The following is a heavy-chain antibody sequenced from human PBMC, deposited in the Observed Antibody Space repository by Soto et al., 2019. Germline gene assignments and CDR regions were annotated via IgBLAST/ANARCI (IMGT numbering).Heavy chain of an antibody. V-gene: IGHV4-39*01. Sequence: PSETLSLTCTVSGGSTNSRNDYWGWIRQPPGRGLEWIGSVYYSGSTHDNPSLQSRVSISVDTSRNQFSLNLISVTAADTAGYFCARQPRGPGYGERGLYFDHWGQGTLVTVSS. CDR1: GGSTNSRNDY. J-gene: IGHJ4*02. D-gene: IGHD3-16*01. CDR3: ARQPRGPGYGERGLYFDH. CDR2: VYYSGST.